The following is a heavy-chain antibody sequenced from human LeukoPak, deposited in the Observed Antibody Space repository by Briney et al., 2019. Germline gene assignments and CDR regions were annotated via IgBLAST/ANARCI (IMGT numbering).Heavy chain of an antibody. CDR3: AKDGGGFCSGVSCYPRD. V-gene: IGHV3-30*18. Sequence: GGSLRLSCAASGFTFSSYGMHWVRHAPGKGREWGAIILNDGSNKYYADSVKGRFTISRDNSKNTLYLQMNSLRAEDTAVYYCAKDGGGFCSGVSCYPRDWGQGTLVTVSS. CDR1: GFTFSSYG. CDR2: ILNDGSNK. J-gene: IGHJ4*02. D-gene: IGHD2-15*01.